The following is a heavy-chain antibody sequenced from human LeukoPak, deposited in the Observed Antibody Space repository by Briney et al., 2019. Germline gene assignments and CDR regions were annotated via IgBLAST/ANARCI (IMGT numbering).Heavy chain of an antibody. D-gene: IGHD4-17*01. CDR3: ARDRGDYGRCFDY. CDR2: ISSSSSYI. V-gene: IGHV3-21*01. CDR1: GFTFSSYS. Sequence: GGSLRLSCAASGFTFSSYSMNWVRQAPGKGLEWVSSISSSSSYIYYADSVKGRFTISRDNAKNSLYLQMNSLRAEDTAVYYCARDRGDYGRCFDYWGRGTLVTVSS. J-gene: IGHJ4*02.